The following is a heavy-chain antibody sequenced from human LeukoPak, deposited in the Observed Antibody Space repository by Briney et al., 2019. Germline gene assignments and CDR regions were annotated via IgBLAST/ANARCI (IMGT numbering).Heavy chain of an antibody. CDR2: IWYDGSDE. J-gene: IGHJ6*02. CDR3: ARVGCTGGSCLAYNYYAMDV. CDR1: GFTFNTYG. D-gene: IGHD2-15*01. V-gene: IGHV3-33*01. Sequence: GGSLRLSCAASGFTFNTYGMNWVRQAPGKGLEWVAIIWYDGSDEYYAEPVKGRFTISRDNSKNTLYLQVNSLRAEDTAVYYCARVGCTGGSCLAYNYYAMDVWGQGTTVTVSS.